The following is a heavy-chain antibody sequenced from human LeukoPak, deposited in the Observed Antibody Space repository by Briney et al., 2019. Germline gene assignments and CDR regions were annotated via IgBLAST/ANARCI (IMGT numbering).Heavy chain of an antibody. J-gene: IGHJ3*02. Sequence: SVKVSCKASGGTFISYAISWVRQAPGQGLEWMGGIIPIFGTANYAQKFQGRVTITADESTSTAYMELSSLRSEDTAVYYCAASYYDFWSGQIYDIWGQGTMVTVSS. CDR1: GGTFISYA. D-gene: IGHD3-3*01. CDR2: IIPIFGTA. V-gene: IGHV1-69*01. CDR3: AASYYDFWSGQIYDI.